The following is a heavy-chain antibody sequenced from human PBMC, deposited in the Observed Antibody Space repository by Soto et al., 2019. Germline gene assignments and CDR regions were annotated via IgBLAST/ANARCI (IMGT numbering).Heavy chain of an antibody. CDR1: GDSVSIDSAP. CDR3: ERLIRNSWLDS. J-gene: IGHJ5*01. V-gene: IGHV6-1*01. Sequence: SQSRARTCAISGDSVSIDSAPLNWIRQSPSRGLEWLGRTYYRSKWYNDYAVSVKSRITINPDTSNNQLSLQLNSVTPDDTAVYHCERLIRNSWLDSWGQGTLVTVSS. CDR2: TYYRSKWYN.